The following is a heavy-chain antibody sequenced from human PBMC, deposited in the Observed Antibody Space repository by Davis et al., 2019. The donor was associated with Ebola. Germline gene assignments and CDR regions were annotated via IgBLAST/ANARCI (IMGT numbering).Heavy chain of an antibody. CDR2: INPNSGGT. D-gene: IGHD6-6*01. CDR1: GYTFTGYY. V-gene: IGHV1-2*02. CDR3: ARGNTGQLVIGYFQH. J-gene: IGHJ1*01. Sequence: ASVKVSCKASGYTFTGYYMHWVRQAPGQGLEWMGWINPNSGGTNYAQKFQGRVTMTRDTSISTAYMELSRLRSDDTAVYYCARGNTGQLVIGYFQHWGQGTLVTVSS.